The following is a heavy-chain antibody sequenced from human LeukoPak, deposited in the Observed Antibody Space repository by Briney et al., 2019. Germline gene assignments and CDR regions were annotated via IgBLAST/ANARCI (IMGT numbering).Heavy chain of an antibody. Sequence: GALRLSCAASGFTFSSYAMHWVRQAPGKGLEWVAFISYDGSNKYYADSVKGRFTISRDNSKNTLYLQMNSLRAEDTAVYYCAKDGGWLQFFYFDYWGQGTLVTVSS. D-gene: IGHD5-24*01. CDR1: GFTFSSYA. J-gene: IGHJ4*02. CDR3: AKDGGWLQFFYFDY. CDR2: ISYDGSNK. V-gene: IGHV3-30*04.